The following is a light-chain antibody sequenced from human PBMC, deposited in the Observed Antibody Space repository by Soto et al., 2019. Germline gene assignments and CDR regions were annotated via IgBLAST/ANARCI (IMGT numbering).Light chain of an antibody. V-gene: IGKV3-15*01. Sequence: EIVMTQSPATLSVSPGERATLSCRASQSVSSNLAWYQQKPGQAPRLLIYGASTRATGIPARFSGSGSGTVFTHTLSSLQSEDFAVYYCQQYNNWPPRITFGQGTRLEIK. CDR3: QQYNNWPPRIT. CDR2: GAS. J-gene: IGKJ5*01. CDR1: QSVSSN.